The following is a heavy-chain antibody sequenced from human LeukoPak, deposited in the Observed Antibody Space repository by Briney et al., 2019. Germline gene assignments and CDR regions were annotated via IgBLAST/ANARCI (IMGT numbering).Heavy chain of an antibody. D-gene: IGHD2-21*02. V-gene: IGHV4-59*11. CDR1: GGSITGHY. CDR2: VYDNGNT. J-gene: IGHJ5*02. CDR3: ARVFRGVVTSNWFDP. Sequence: SETLSLTCTVSGGSITGHYWTWIRQSPGKGLEWIGFVYDNGNTDYNSSLQSRVTMSVDTSTNQLSLKMTSVTAADTAIYYCARVFRGVVTSNWFDPWGQGTLVTVSS.